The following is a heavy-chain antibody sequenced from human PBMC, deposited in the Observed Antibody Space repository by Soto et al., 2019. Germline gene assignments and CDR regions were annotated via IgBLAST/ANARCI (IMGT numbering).Heavy chain of an antibody. J-gene: IGHJ4*02. CDR3: AHRRRAVYFDY. V-gene: IGHV2-5*02. CDR2: LYWDDDK. Sequence: QITLKESGPTLVKPTQTLTLTCTFSGFSLSTSGVGVGWIRQPPGKALEWLALLYWDDDKRYSPSLKSRLTXTXANSKNHVVLTMTTIDPVDTATYYCAHRRRAVYFDYWGQGTLVTVSS. CDR1: GFSLSTSGVG.